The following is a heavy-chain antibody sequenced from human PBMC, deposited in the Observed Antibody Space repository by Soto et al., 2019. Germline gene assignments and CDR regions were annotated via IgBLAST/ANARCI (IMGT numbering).Heavy chain of an antibody. D-gene: IGHD5-12*01. CDR2: ISSHGDST. V-gene: IGHV3-64*01. CDR1: GFTFSNYA. J-gene: IGHJ4*02. CDR3: ARRDGYNSDY. Sequence: GSLRLSCAASGFTFSNYAMHWVRQAPGKGLEYVSAISSHGDSTYYANSVKGRFTISRDNSKNTLYLQMGSLRTEDMAVYYCARRDGYNSDYWGQGTLVTVSS.